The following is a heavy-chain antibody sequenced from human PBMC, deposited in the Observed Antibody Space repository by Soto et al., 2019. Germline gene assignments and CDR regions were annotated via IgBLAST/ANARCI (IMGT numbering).Heavy chain of an antibody. Sequence: EVQLLESGGGLVQPGGSLRLSCAASGFTFSSYAMSWVRQAPGKGLAWFSAISVSGGSTYYADSVKGRFTISRDNSKNTLYLQMNSLRAEDTAVYYCTKEPRPYYYGSGSQSCYWGQGTLVTVSS. V-gene: IGHV3-23*01. CDR2: ISVSGGST. D-gene: IGHD3-10*01. J-gene: IGHJ4*02. CDR1: GFTFSSYA. CDR3: TKEPRPYYYGSGSQSCY.